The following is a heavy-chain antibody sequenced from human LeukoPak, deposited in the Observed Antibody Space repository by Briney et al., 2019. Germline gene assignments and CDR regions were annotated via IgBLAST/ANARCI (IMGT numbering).Heavy chain of an antibody. D-gene: IGHD2-15*01. J-gene: IGHJ4*02. Sequence: ASVKVSCKASGGTFSSYAISWVRQAPGQGLEWMGRIIPIFGTSNYAQKFQGRVTITTDESTSTAYMELSSLRSEDTAVYYCASGYCSGGSCLTHFHFWGQGTLVTVSS. V-gene: IGHV1-69*05. CDR2: IIPIFGTS. CDR3: ASGYCSGGSCLTHFHF. CDR1: GGTFSSYA.